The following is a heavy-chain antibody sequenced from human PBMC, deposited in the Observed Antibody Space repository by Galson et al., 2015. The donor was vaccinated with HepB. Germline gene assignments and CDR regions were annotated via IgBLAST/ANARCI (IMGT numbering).Heavy chain of an antibody. CDR1: GFTFSSYG. V-gene: IGHV3-30*18. D-gene: IGHD1-7*01. CDR2: ISYDGSNK. CDR3: AKDLGNWNYKSPYYFDY. Sequence: SLRLSCAASGFTFSSYGMHWVRQAPGKGLEWVAVISYDGSNKYYADSVKGRFTISRDNSKNTLYLQMNSLRAEDTAVYYCAKDLGNWNYKSPYYFDYWGQGTLVTVSS. J-gene: IGHJ4*02.